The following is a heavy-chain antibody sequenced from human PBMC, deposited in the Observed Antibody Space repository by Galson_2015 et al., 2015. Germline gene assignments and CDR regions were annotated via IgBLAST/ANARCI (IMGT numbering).Heavy chain of an antibody. CDR1: RFTFDDYA. CDR3: AKDRIFGSGYYYSAYFDY. J-gene: IGHJ4*02. D-gene: IGHD2-15*01. CDR2: VSWNSGSI. Sequence: SLRLSCAASRFTFDDYAMHWVRQAPGKGLEWVSGVSWNSGSIGYADSVKGRFTISRDNAKNSLYLQMNSLRAEDTALYYCAKDRIFGSGYYYSAYFDYWGQGTLVTVSS. V-gene: IGHV3-9*01.